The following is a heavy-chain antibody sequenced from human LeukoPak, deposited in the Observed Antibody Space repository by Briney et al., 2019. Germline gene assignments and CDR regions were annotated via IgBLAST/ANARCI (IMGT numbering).Heavy chain of an antibody. CDR3: ARAEWLRLRGVFDY. V-gene: IGHV6-1*01. D-gene: IGHD5-12*01. CDR2: TYYRSKWYN. Sequence: SQTLSLTCAISGDGVSSNSAAWDWIRQSPSRGLEWLGRTYYRSKWYNDYAVSVKSRITINPDTSKNQFSLQLNSVTPEDTAVYYCARAEWLRLRGVFDYWGQGTLVTVSS. J-gene: IGHJ4*02. CDR1: GDGVSSNSAA.